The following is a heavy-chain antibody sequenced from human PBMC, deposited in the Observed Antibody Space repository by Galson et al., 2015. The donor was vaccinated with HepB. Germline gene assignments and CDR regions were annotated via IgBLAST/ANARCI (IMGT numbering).Heavy chain of an antibody. CDR2: IRYDGSDK. CDR3: VRSYYDSRGYYDWYFDL. Sequence: SLRLSCAASGFIFSRYGMHWVRQAPGKGLEWLAFIRYDGSDKYYVDSVKGRFSSSRDNSKNTLFLQMNSLRAEDTAVYYCVRSYYDSRGYYDWYFDLWGRGTLVTVSS. V-gene: IGHV3-30*02. CDR1: GFIFSRYG. D-gene: IGHD3-22*01. J-gene: IGHJ2*01.